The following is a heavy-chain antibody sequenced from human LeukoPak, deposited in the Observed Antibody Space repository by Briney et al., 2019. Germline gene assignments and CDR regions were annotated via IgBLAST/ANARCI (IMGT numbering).Heavy chain of an antibody. J-gene: IGHJ4*02. CDR1: GGSISIYY. CDR2: IYYSGST. D-gene: IGHD4-17*01. Sequence: SETLSLTCTVSGGSISIYYWSWIRQPPGKGLEWIGYIYYSGSTNYNPPLKSRVTISVDTSKNQFSLKLSSVTAADTAVYYCARRDYGDYVLDYWGQGTLVTVSS. CDR3: ARRDYGDYVLDY. V-gene: IGHV4-59*01.